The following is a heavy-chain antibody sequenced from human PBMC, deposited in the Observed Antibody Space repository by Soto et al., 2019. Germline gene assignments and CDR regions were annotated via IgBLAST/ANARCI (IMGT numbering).Heavy chain of an antibody. CDR3: ARMIARPDHADYFDY. D-gene: IGHD6-6*01. CDR2: IYYSGST. J-gene: IGHJ4*02. V-gene: IGHV4-59*01. CDR1: GGSISSYY. Sequence: QVQLQESGPGLVKPSETLSLTCTVSGGSISSYYWSWIRQPPGKGLEWIGYIYYSGSTNYNPSLKSRVTISVDTSKNQFSLKLSSVTAADTAVYYCARMIARPDHADYFDYWGQGTLVTVSS.